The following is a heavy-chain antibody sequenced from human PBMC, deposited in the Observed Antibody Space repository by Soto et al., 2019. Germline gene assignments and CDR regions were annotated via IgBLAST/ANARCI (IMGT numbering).Heavy chain of an antibody. CDR2: IYWDDDE. CDR3: AHRPRGYSYHFDY. J-gene: IGHJ4*02. Sequence: QITLKESGPTLVKPTQTLTLTCTFSGFSLSTRGVGVGWIRQPPGKALEWLALIYWDDDEGYNPSMKSRLTTTQDATQNQVVLPITNMDPVDTATYYCAHRPRGYSYHFDYWGQGTLVTVSS. V-gene: IGHV2-5*02. CDR1: GFSLSTRGVG. D-gene: IGHD5-18*01.